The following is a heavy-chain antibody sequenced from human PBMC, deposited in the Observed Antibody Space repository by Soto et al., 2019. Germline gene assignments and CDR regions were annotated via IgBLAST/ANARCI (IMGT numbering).Heavy chain of an antibody. Sequence: SETLSLTCTVSGASISSYYWSWIRQPPGKGLEWIGYVYYSGSTNYNPSLKSRVTISVDTSKNQFSLKLSSVTAADTAVYYCARDIMGTNYYYYGMDVWGQGTTVTVSS. CDR1: GASISSYY. V-gene: IGHV4-59*01. CDR3: ARDIMGTNYYYYGMDV. J-gene: IGHJ6*02. CDR2: VYYSGST. D-gene: IGHD2-8*01.